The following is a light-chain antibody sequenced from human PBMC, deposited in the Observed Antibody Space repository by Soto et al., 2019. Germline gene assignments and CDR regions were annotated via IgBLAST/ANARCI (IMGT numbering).Light chain of an antibody. V-gene: IGLV3-1*01. CDR1: KVGQKY. J-gene: IGLJ2*01. CDR2: EDA. Sequence: SYELTQTPSVSVSPGQTASITCSGDKVGQKYVSWYRQEPGQSPVLVIFEDAKRPSGIPERFSGSNSGNTATLNISGTQAMDEADYYCQAWDTSTVIFGGGTKLTVL. CDR3: QAWDTSTVI.